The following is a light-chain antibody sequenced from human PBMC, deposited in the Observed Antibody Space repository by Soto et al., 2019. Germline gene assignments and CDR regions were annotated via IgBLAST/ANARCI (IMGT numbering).Light chain of an antibody. J-gene: IGKJ2*01. CDR3: QHYSGWPPV. CDR2: QTS. V-gene: IGKV3-15*01. CDR1: QCVSSN. Sequence: EIVMTQSPVTLSVSPGERATLSCRASQCVSSNVAWYQQKPGQAPRLLIYQTSARATGIPGRFSGSGSGTDFTLTISNLQSEDFALYYCQHYSGWPPVFGQGTKVEIK.